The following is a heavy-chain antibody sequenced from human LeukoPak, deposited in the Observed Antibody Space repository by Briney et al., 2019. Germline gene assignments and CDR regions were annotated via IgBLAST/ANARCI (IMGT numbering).Heavy chain of an antibody. D-gene: IGHD3-10*01. V-gene: IGHV7-4-1*02. CDR3: ARDREVLLWFGELLTSDY. CDR2: INTNTGNP. Sequence: GASVKVSCKASGYTFTSYAMNWVRQAPGQGLEWIGWINTNTGNPTYAQGFTGRFVFSLDTSVSTAYLQISSLKAEDTAVYYCARDREVLLWFGELLTSDYWGQGTLVTVSS. CDR1: GYTFTSYA. J-gene: IGHJ4*02.